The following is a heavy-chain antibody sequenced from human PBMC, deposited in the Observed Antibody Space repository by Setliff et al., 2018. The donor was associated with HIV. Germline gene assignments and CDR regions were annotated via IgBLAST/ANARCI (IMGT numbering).Heavy chain of an antibody. J-gene: IGHJ3*02. V-gene: IGHV7-4-1*02. CDR1: GYTFTSYA. D-gene: IGHD3-16*01. CDR3: ARDLLGDPDAFDI. Sequence: ASVKVSCKASGYTFTSYAINWVRQAPGQGLECMGWINTKTGTPRYAQAFRGRFVISSDTSVTTSYLQIKSLKAEDTAVYYCARDLLGDPDAFDIWGQGTQVTV. CDR2: INTKTGTP.